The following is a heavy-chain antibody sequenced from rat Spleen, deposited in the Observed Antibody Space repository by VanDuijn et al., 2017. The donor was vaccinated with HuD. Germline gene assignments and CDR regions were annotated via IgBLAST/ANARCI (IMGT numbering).Heavy chain of an antibody. J-gene: IGHJ3*01. V-gene: IGHV5-20*01. CDR1: GFTFSDFY. CDR2: ISYDGGNT. CDR3: TRGPGYNYDWFAY. Sequence: EVHLVESGGGLVQPGRSLKLSCAASGFTFSDFYMAWVRQTPTKGLEWVASISYDGGNTYYRDSVKGRFTISRDNAKNIQYLQMDSLRSEDTATYYCTRGPGYNYDWFAYWGHGTLVTVSS. D-gene: IGHD1-4*01.